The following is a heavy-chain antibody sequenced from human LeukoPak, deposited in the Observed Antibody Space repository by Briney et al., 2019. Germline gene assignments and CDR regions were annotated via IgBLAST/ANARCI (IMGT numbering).Heavy chain of an antibody. J-gene: IGHJ4*02. Sequence: PSETLSLTCAVYGGSFSVYYWSWIRQPPGKGLEWIGEINHSGSTNYNPSLKSRVTISVDTSKNQFSLKLSSVTAADTAVYYCARRRTVDTAMVRRPKYFDYWGQGTLVTVSS. CDR3: ARRRTVDTAMVRRPKYFDY. D-gene: IGHD5-18*01. CDR1: GGSFSVYY. V-gene: IGHV4-34*01. CDR2: INHSGST.